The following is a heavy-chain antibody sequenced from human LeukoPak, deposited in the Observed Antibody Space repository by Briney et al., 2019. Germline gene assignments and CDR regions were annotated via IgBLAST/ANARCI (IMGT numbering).Heavy chain of an antibody. CDR2: ISSTGAYI. J-gene: IGHJ4*02. Sequence: GGSLRLSCATSGFIFSSDSMIWVRQAPGKGLEWVSSISSTGAYIYYTDSLKGRFTISRDNAKNSLYLQMNSLRADDTAVYYCARGLAAAGTRGPYWGQGTLVTVSS. CDR1: GFIFSSDS. V-gene: IGHV3-21*01. D-gene: IGHD6-13*01. CDR3: ARGLAAAGTRGPY.